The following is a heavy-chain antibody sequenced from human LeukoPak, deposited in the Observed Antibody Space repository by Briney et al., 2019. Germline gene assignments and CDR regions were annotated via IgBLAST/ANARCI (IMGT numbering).Heavy chain of an antibody. Sequence: VASEKVSCKASGYTFTGYYMHWVRQAPGQGLEWMGWINPNSGGTNYAQKFQGRVTMTRDTSISTAYMELSRLRSDDTAVYYCARVRYYYGSGSYYSIDYWGQGTLVTVSS. J-gene: IGHJ4*02. CDR1: GYTFTGYY. D-gene: IGHD3-10*01. V-gene: IGHV1-2*02. CDR3: ARVRYYYGSGSYYSIDY. CDR2: INPNSGGT.